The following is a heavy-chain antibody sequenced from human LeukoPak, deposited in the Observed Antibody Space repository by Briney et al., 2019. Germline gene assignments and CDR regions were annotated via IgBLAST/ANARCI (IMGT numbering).Heavy chain of an antibody. CDR2: ISGSGGST. J-gene: IGHJ4*02. D-gene: IGHD5-18*01. Sequence: GGSLRLSCAASGFTFSSYAMSWVRQAPGKGLEWVSAISGSGGSTYYAVSVKGRFTISRDNSKNTLYLQMNSLRAEDTAVYYCAKDVNLGYSYGPFDYWGQGTLVTVSS. V-gene: IGHV3-23*01. CDR3: AKDVNLGYSYGPFDY. CDR1: GFTFSSYA.